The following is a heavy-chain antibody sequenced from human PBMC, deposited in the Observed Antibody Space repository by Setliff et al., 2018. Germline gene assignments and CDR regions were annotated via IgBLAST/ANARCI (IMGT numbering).Heavy chain of an antibody. CDR2: IYYSGST. CDR3: ATLRYFDWFLFDY. Sequence: SETLSLTCTVSGGSISSGTYSYQHPGKGLEWIGYIYYSGSTYYNPSLKSRVTMSVDTSKSQFSLKLSSVTAADTAVHYCATLRYFDWFLFDYWGQGTLVTVSS. J-gene: IGHJ4*02. D-gene: IGHD3-9*01. V-gene: IGHV4-31*03. CDR1: GGSISSGTYS.